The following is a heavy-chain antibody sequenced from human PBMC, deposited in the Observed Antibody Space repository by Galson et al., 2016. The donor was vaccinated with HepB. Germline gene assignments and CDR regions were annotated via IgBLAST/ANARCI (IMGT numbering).Heavy chain of an antibody. CDR1: GFTFSSYG. V-gene: IGHV3-30*18. CDR2: ISYDGSNK. D-gene: IGHD2-2*01. J-gene: IGHJ6*02. CDR3: AKDTARYCSNTSCSYGMDV. Sequence: SLRLSCAASGFTFSSYGMHWVRQAPGKGLEWVAVISYDGSNKYYADSVKGRFTISRDNSKNTLYLQMNSLRAEDTAVYYCAKDTARYCSNTSCSYGMDVWGQGTTVTVSS.